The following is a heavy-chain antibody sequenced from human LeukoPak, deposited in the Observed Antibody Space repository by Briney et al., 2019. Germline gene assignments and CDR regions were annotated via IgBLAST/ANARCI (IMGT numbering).Heavy chain of an antibody. CDR2: INHSRST. V-gene: IGHV4-34*01. CDR3: ARLTPSIAAAGPGSDY. CDR1: GGSFSGYY. Sequence: PSETLSLTCAVYGGSFSGYYWSWIRQPPGKGLEWIGEINHSRSTNYNPSLKSRVTISVDTSKNQFSLKLSSVTAADTAVYYCARLTPSIAAAGPGSDYWGQGTLVTVSS. D-gene: IGHD6-13*01. J-gene: IGHJ4*02.